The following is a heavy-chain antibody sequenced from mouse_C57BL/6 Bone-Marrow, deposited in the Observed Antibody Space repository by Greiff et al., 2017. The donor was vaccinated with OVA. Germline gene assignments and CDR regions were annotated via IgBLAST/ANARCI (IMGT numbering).Heavy chain of an antibody. V-gene: IGHV14-1*01. CDR3: TFIYYYGSSTAWFAY. Sequence: EVKLVESGAELVRPGASVKLSCTASGFNIKDYYMHWVKQRPEQGLEWIGRIDPEDGDTEYAPKFQGKAAMTADTSSNTAYLQLSSLTSEDTAVYYCTFIYYYGSSTAWFAYWGQGTLVTVSA. CDR2: IDPEDGDT. CDR1: GFNIKDYY. D-gene: IGHD1-1*01. J-gene: IGHJ3*01.